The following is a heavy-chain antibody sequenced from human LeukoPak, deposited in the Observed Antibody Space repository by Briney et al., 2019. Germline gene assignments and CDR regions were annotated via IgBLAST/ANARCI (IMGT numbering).Heavy chain of an antibody. D-gene: IGHD3-3*01. J-gene: IGHJ4*02. CDR2: IKQEGSEK. CDR3: ARGGGDFWSAYYSGYYFDY. V-gene: IGHV3-7*01. Sequence: PGGSRRLSCAPSGFTSTNYWMSWVRQAPGKGLEWVANIKQEGSEKYHVHSVKGRFTISRDNATSSLYLQMNSLRADDTAVYYCARGGGDFWSAYYSGYYFDYWGQGTLVTVSS. CDR1: GFTSTNYW.